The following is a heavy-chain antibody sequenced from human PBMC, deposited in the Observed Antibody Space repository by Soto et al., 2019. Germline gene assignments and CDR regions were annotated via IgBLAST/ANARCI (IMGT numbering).Heavy chain of an antibody. Sequence: QVDLVQSGPEVRKPGASVNVSCKASGYTFSTYGISWVRQAPGQRLEWMGWISAYNHYTNYAQKFQGRVTMTADTSTNTAYMELRSLRSGDTAMYFCARVGPSREVPYPFEYWGQGTLVTVSS. CDR2: ISAYNHYT. V-gene: IGHV1-18*01. CDR3: ARVGPSREVPYPFEY. D-gene: IGHD1-26*01. CDR1: GYTFSTYG. J-gene: IGHJ4*02.